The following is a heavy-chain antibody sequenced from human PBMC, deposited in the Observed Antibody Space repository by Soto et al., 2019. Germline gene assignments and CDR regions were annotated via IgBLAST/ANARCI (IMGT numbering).Heavy chain of an antibody. CDR2: IIPNLGIA. Sequence: QVQLVQSGAEVKKPGSSVKVSCKVSGGTFSSYTISWVRQAPGQGLEWMGRIIPNLGIANYAQKFKGRVTMTAYKSTSTDYMELSSLRSEDTAVYYCARDHESRGYFDYWGQGTLVTVSS. V-gene: IGHV1-69*08. CDR3: ARDHESRGYFDY. CDR1: GGTFSSYT. J-gene: IGHJ4*02. D-gene: IGHD3-10*01.